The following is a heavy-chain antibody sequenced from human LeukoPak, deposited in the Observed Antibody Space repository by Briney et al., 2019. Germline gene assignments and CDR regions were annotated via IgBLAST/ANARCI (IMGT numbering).Heavy chain of an antibody. D-gene: IGHD6-13*01. CDR2: IYYSGST. CDR1: GGSISSGSYY. J-gene: IGHJ5*02. CDR3: AREKWKIAAAGTEVEWFDP. V-gene: IGHV4-31*03. Sequence: SQTLSLTCTVSGGSISSGSYYWSWIRQPPGKGLEWIGYIYYSGSTYYNPSLKSRVTMSVDTSKNQFSLKLSSVTAADTAVYYCAREKWKIAAAGTEVEWFDPWGQGTLVTVSS.